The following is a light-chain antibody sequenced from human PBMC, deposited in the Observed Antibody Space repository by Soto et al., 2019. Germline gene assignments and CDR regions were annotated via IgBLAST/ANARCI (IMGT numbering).Light chain of an antibody. J-gene: IGKJ3*01. CDR3: QQYGSSLGT. Sequence: EIVLTQSPGTLSLSPGERATLSCRASQSISSNYLAWYQQKPGQAPRLLIYGASYRATGIPDRFSGSGSGTDFTLTISRLEPEDFAVYYCQQYGSSLGTFGPGTKEDIK. CDR2: GAS. V-gene: IGKV3-20*01. CDR1: QSISSNY.